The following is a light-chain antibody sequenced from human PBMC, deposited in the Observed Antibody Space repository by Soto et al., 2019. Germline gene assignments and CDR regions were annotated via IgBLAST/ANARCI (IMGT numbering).Light chain of an antibody. CDR2: LGS. V-gene: IGKV2-28*01. CDR1: QSLLHSNGYNY. Sequence: DIVMTQSPLSLPVTPGEPASISCRSSQSLLHSNGYNYLDWYLQKPGQSPQLLIYLGSNRASGVPDRLSGSGSGTDFTLKISRVEAEDVGVYYCMQAPPTPPTFGQGNKVELK. J-gene: IGKJ1*01. CDR3: MQAPPTPPT.